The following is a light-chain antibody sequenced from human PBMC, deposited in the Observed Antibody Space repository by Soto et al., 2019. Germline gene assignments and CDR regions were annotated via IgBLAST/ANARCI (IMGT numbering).Light chain of an antibody. CDR2: EVS. CDR1: SSDVGDYNF. V-gene: IGLV2-8*01. J-gene: IGLJ3*02. CDR3: SSYAGSNNWV. Sequence: QSVLTQPPSASGSPGQSVTISCTGTSSDVGDYNFVSWFQQHPGKAPKLMIYEVSKRPSGVPDRFSGSKSGNTASPTVSGLQAEDEADYYCSSYAGSNNWVFGGGTKLTVL.